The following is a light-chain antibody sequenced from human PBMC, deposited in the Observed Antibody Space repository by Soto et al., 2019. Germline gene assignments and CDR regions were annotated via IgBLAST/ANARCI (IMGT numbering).Light chain of an antibody. CDR2: DVS. J-gene: IGLJ3*02. CDR3: CSYAGSYTWV. Sequence: QSALTQPRSVSASPGQSVTISCTGTPSDVGGYNYVSWYQQHPGQAPKLMIYDVSKRPSGVPDRFSGSKSGNTASLTISGLQAEDEADYYCCSYAGSYTWVFGGGTKVTVL. V-gene: IGLV2-11*01. CDR1: PSDVGGYNY.